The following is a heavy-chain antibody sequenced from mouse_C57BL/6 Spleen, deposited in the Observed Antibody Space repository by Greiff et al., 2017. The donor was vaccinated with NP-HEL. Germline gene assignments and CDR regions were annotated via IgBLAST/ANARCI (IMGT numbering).Heavy chain of an antibody. J-gene: IGHJ3*01. CDR2: IDPSDSET. Sequence: QVQLQQPGAELVRPGSSVKLSCKASGYTFTSYWMHWVKQRPIQGLEWIGNIDPSDSETHYTQKFKDKATLTVDKSSSTAYMQLSSLTSEDSAVYYCASGNPFAYWGQGTLVTVSA. V-gene: IGHV1-52*01. CDR1: GYTFTSYW. CDR3: ASGNPFAY. D-gene: IGHD2-1*01.